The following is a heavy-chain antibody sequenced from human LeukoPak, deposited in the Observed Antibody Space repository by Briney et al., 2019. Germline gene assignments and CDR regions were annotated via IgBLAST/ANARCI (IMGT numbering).Heavy chain of an antibody. CDR2: IIPIFGTA. V-gene: IGHV1-69*13. CDR1: GGTFTSYA. J-gene: IGHJ4*02. Sequence: SVKVSCKATGGTFTSYAIGWVRQAPGQGLEWMGGIIPIFGTANYAQKFQGRVTITADESTSTAYMELSSLRSEDTAVYYCARVLSDGDYDSYFDYWGQGTLVTVSS. CDR3: ARVLSDGDYDSYFDY. D-gene: IGHD4-17*01.